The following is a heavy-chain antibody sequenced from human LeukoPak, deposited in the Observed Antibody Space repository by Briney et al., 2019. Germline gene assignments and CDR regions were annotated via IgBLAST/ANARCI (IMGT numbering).Heavy chain of an antibody. J-gene: IGHJ6*03. V-gene: IGHV1-8*01. CDR1: GYTFTSYD. CDR3: ARERTYDSSAYYPHYYYMDV. CDR2: MNPNSGNT. D-gene: IGHD3-22*01. Sequence: GASVKVSCKASGYTFTSYDINWVRQATGQGLEWMGWMNPNSGNTGYAQKFQGRVTMTRDTSTSTVYMDLSNLSSEDTAVYYCARERTYDSSAYYPHYYYMDVWGKGTTVTISS.